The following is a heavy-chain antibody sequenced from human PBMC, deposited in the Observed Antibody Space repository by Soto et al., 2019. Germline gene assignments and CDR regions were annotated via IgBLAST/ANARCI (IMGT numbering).Heavy chain of an antibody. CDR3: ARAAYYDSSGYYPWWFDP. CDR1: GGSISSGGYS. CDR2: IYHSGST. V-gene: IGHV4-30-2*01. J-gene: IGHJ5*02. Sequence: PSETLSLTCAVSGGSISSGGYSWSWIRQPPGKGLEWIGYIYHSGSTYYNPSLKSRVTISVDRSKNQFSLKLSPVTAADTAVYYCARAAYYDSSGYYPWWFDPWGQGTRVTVSS. D-gene: IGHD3-22*01.